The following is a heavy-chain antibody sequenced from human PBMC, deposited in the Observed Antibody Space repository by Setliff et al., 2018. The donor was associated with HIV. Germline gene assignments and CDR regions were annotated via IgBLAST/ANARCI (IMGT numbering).Heavy chain of an antibody. Sequence: GGSLRLSCGASGFNFMNYGMNWVRQTPEKGLEWVAYLSHTSSTTAYRDSVKGRFTISRDNAKRVLYLQMNSLRAEDAAVYYCASQGVVVTTRGHHYYGLNVWGQGTTVTVSS. CDR2: LSHTSSTT. CDR3: ASQGVVVTTRGHHYYGLNV. V-gene: IGHV3-48*01. D-gene: IGHD2-15*01. J-gene: IGHJ6*02. CDR1: GFNFMNYG.